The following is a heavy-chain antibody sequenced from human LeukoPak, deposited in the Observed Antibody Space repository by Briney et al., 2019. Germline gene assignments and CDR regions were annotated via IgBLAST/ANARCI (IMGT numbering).Heavy chain of an antibody. Sequence: PGESLQISCQGSGSTFTSYWIGWVRQLPGKGLEWMGLIYPDDSDTRYSPSFQGQVTISADKSISTAYLQWSSLKASDTAMYYCAIGGDSTTSCYRCFDYWGQGTLVTVSS. CDR2: IYPDDSDT. CDR3: AIGGDSTTSCYRCFDY. J-gene: IGHJ4*02. CDR1: GSTFTSYW. V-gene: IGHV5-51*01. D-gene: IGHD2-2*02.